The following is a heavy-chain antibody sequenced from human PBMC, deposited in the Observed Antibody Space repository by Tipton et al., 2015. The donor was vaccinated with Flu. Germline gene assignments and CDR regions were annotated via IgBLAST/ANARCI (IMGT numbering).Heavy chain of an antibody. CDR2: IYYSGST. D-gene: IGHD2-15*01. J-gene: IGHJ6*03. CDR1: GGSISSYY. CDR3: ARDRAGRYYYYYMDV. V-gene: IGHV4-59*01. Sequence: TLSLTCTVSGGSISSYYWSWIRQPPGKGLEWIGYIYYSGSTNYNPSLKSRVTISVDTSKNQFSLKLSSVTAADTAVYYCARDRAGRYYYYYMDVWGKGTTVTVSS.